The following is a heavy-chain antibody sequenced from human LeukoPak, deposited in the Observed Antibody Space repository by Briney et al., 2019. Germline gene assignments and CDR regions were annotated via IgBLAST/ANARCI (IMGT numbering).Heavy chain of an antibody. CDR3: ARSTLWPPGAFDY. CDR2: INWNGGST. CDR1: GFTFDDYD. D-gene: IGHD1-26*01. V-gene: IGHV3-20*04. J-gene: IGHJ4*02. Sequence: GGSLRLSCAASGFTFDDYDMSWVRQAPGKELEWVSGINWNGGSTGYADSVKGRFTISRDNARNSLYLQMNSLRAEDTAVYYCARSTLWPPGAFDYWGQGTLVTVSS.